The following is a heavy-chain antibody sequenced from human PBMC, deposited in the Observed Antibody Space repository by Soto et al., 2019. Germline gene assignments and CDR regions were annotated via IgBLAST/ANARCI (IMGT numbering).Heavy chain of an antibody. CDR1: GGTFSSYA. J-gene: IGHJ4*02. D-gene: IGHD5-12*01. CDR3: ARGGKRWLQWFDY. CDR2: IIPIFGTA. V-gene: IGHV1-69*13. Sequence: SVKVSCKASGGTFSSYAISWVRQAPGQGLEWMGGIIPIFGTANYAQKFQGRVTITADESTSTAYMELSSLRSEDTAVYYCARGGKRWLQWFDYWGQGTLVTVSS.